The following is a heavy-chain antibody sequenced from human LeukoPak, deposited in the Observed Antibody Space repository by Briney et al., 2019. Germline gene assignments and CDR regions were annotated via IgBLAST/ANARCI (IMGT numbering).Heavy chain of an antibody. CDR2: TYYRSKWYN. J-gene: IGHJ4*02. CDR1: GDSLSSNSAT. Sequence: SQTLSLTCAISGDSLSSNSATWNGVRQSPSRGLEWLGRTYYRSKWYNDYAVSVKGRVTINPDASKKQFSLQLNSVTPEDTAMYYCARGNGYPFDYWGQGTLVTVSS. CDR3: ARGNGYPFDY. V-gene: IGHV6-1*01. D-gene: IGHD3-16*01.